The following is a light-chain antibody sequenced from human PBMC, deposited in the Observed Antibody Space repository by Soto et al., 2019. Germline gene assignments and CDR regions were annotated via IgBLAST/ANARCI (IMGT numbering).Light chain of an antibody. Sequence: EVVMTQSPATLSVSPGERVTLSCRASQSVAYNLAWYQQKHGQAPRLLIVGASTRARGIPARFSGGGSGTEFTLTISSLQSEDFAVYYCQQYDTWPPITFGQGTRLEIK. CDR3: QQYDTWPPIT. CDR2: GAS. V-gene: IGKV3-15*01. CDR1: QSVAYN. J-gene: IGKJ5*01.